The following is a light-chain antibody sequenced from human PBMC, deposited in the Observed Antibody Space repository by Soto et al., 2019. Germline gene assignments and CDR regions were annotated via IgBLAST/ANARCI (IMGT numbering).Light chain of an antibody. CDR1: QSVSSN. CDR3: QQYNDWPTYT. V-gene: IGKV3-15*01. J-gene: IGKJ2*01. Sequence: IVMTQSPATLSVSPGERATLSCRASQSVSSNLAWYQQKPGQAPRLLIFGPSIRATGVPASFSAGGSGTEFTLTISSLQSEDFAIYYCQQYNDWPTYTFGQGTNLDVK. CDR2: GPS.